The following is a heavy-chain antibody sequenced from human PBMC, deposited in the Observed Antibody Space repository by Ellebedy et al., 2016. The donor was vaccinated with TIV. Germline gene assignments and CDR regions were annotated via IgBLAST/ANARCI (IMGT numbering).Heavy chain of an antibody. CDR1: GYTFTAYY. CDR3: ARDQWLVQLRSFDY. J-gene: IGHJ4*02. Sequence: ASVKVSCXASGYTFTAYYINWVRQAPGQGLEWVGWVNPDGGGTNYAQKFQGRVTMTSDTSISTAYMELSSLRSDDTAVYYCARDQWLVQLRSFDYWGQGTLVTVSS. V-gene: IGHV1-2*02. D-gene: IGHD6-19*01. CDR2: VNPDGGGT.